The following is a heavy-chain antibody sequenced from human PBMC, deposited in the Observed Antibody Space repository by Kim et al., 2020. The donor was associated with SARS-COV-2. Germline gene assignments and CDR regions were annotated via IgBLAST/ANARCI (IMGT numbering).Heavy chain of an antibody. CDR1: GFTFSASY. D-gene: IGHD3-10*01. Sequence: GGSLRLSCAASGFTFSASYMHWVRQAPGKGLLGVSLITSDGSGTTHADSVKGRFTVSRDNAKNTLYLQMNSLRAEDTAVYYCARDWHGSIDFWGQGILVTVSS. CDR2: ITSDGSGT. CDR3: ARDWHGSIDF. J-gene: IGHJ4*02. V-gene: IGHV3-74*03.